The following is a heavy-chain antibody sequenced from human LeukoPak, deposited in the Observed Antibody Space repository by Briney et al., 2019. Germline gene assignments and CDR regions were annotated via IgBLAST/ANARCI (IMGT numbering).Heavy chain of an antibody. CDR3: VKDYYYYDSNGYYVNDGFDI. D-gene: IGHD3-22*01. CDR1: GASMRDYY. V-gene: IGHV4-4*07. J-gene: IGHJ3*02. Sequence: PSETLSLTCSVSGASMRDYYWNWIRQPAGKGLEWIGRVYTSGSTNYNPSLRGRATMSVDTSKNELSLKVTSVTAAETAVYYCVKDYYYYDSNGYYVNDGFDIWGQGTMVIVSP. CDR2: VYTSGST.